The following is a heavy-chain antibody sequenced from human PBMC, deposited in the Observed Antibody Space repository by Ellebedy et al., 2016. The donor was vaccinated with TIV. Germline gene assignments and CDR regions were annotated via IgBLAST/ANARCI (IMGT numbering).Heavy chain of an antibody. V-gene: IGHV3-48*04. CDR2: ITSVSSVT. Sequence: GESLKISXAASGFTFSTNTMNWVRQAPGKGLEWIAYITSVSSVTYYADSVKGRFTISRDNAKNSLYLQMNSLRAEDTAVYYCARDSFVWSGYWEPSLDYWGQGTLVTVSS. CDR1: GFTFSTNT. CDR3: ARDSFVWSGYWEPSLDY. D-gene: IGHD3-3*01. J-gene: IGHJ4*02.